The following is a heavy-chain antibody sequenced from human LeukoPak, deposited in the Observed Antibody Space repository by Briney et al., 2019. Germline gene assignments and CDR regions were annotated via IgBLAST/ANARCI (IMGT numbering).Heavy chain of an antibody. V-gene: IGHV3-7*01. Sequence: GRTLRLYCAYSRFPHSSYSMSWVSPASGKGLEGVANINQDGREKHYVDFAKGRFYIPRDNPKNCLYLQVNSQSAEDTAVYYCAREDIVVVVAATEEIYYFDYWGQGTLVTVSS. CDR1: RFPHSSYS. D-gene: IGHD2-15*01. J-gene: IGHJ4*02. CDR3: AREDIVVVVAATEEIYYFDY. CDR2: INQDGREK.